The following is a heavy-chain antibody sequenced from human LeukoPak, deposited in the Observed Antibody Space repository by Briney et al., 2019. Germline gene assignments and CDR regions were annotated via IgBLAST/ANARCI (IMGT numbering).Heavy chain of an antibody. CDR3: AKEPFGPNVFDF. CDR1: GFTFGRYP. D-gene: IGHD3-16*01. Sequence: GRSLRLSCAASGFTFGRYPLHWVRQAPGKGLGWVASISYDGADPYYADSVRGRFTISRDNSKDTLYLQMNSLRPEDTAVYYCAKEPFGPNVFDFWGQGTMVAVSS. CDR2: ISYDGADP. V-gene: IGHV3-30*04. J-gene: IGHJ3*01.